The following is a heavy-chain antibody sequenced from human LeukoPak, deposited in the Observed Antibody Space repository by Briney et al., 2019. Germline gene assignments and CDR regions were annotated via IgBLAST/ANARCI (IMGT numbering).Heavy chain of an antibody. J-gene: IGHJ6*02. D-gene: IGHD1-20*01. V-gene: IGHV3-53*01. CDR2: IYSGGST. CDR1: GFTVSSNY. CDR3: ARGLQYNSHYYYYGMDV. Sequence: PGGSLRLSCAASGFTVSSNYMSWVRQAPGKGLEWVSVIYSGGSTYYADSVKGRFTISRGNSKNTLYLQMNSLRAEDTAVYYCARGLQYNSHYYYYGMDVWGQGTTVTVSS.